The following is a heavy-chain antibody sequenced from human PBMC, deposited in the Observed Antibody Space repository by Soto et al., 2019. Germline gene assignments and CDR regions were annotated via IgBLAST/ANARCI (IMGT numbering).Heavy chain of an antibody. CDR1: GFTFSSYS. Sequence: PGGSLRLSCAASGFTFSSYSMNWVRQAPGKGLEWVSSISSGSSYIYYADSVKGRFTISRDNAKNSLYLQMNSLRAEDTAVYYCARDNSTGYWGQGTLVTVSS. V-gene: IGHV3-21*01. CDR2: ISSGSSYI. J-gene: IGHJ4*02. D-gene: IGHD6-25*01. CDR3: ARDNSTGY.